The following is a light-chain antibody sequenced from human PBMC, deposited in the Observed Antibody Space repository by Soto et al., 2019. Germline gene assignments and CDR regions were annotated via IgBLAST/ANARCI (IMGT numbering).Light chain of an antibody. J-gene: IGLJ3*02. V-gene: IGLV2-8*01. CDR3: SSFAGGNKYV. CDR1: GSDVGAYNY. Sequence: QSALTQPPSASGSPGQSVTISCTGAGSDVGAYNYVSWYQQHPGKAPKLMIFEVSKRPSGVPDRFAGSKSGSTASLTVSGLQAEYEADYYCSSFAGGNKYVFGGGTQLTVL. CDR2: EVS.